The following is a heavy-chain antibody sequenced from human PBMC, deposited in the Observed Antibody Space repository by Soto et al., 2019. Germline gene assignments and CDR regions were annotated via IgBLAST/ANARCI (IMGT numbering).Heavy chain of an antibody. CDR2: ISGSGGST. CDR3: AKDPLQGRWGSNNWFDP. V-gene: IGHV3-23*01. CDR1: GFSFSSYA. Sequence: EVQLLESGGGLVQPGGSLRLSCAASGFSFSSYAMSWVRHAPGKGLEWVSAISGSGGSTYYADSVKGRFTLSRDNSKNTLYLQMKSLRAEDTAVYYCAKDPLQGRWGSNNWFDPWVQGTLVTVSS. J-gene: IGHJ5*02. D-gene: IGHD3-16*01.